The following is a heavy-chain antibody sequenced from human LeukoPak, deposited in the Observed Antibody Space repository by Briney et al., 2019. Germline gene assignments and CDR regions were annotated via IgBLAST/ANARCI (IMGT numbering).Heavy chain of an antibody. J-gene: IGHJ4*02. CDR1: GYTFTGYY. D-gene: IGHD3-22*01. CDR2: INPNSGGT. CDR3: ARTYYYDSSGYRKEFDY. Sequence: ASVKVSCKASGYTFTGYYMHWVRQAPGQGLEWMGRINPNSGGTNYAQKFQGRVTMTRDTSISTAYMELSRLRSDDTAVYYCARTYYYDSSGYRKEFDYWGQGTLVPSPQ. V-gene: IGHV1-2*06.